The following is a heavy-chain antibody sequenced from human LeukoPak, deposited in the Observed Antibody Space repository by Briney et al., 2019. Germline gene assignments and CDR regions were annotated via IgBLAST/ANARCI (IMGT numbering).Heavy chain of an antibody. J-gene: IGHJ4*02. D-gene: IGHD3-22*01. Sequence: GGSLRLSCAASGFTFSSYWMSWVRQAPGKGLEWVANIKQDGSEKYYVDSVKGRFTISRDNAKNSLYLQMNSLRAEDTAVYYCARDRVPMIVVVTVDYWGQGTLVTVSS. CDR2: IKQDGSEK. CDR1: GFTFSSYW. CDR3: ARDRVPMIVVVTVDY. V-gene: IGHV3-7*01.